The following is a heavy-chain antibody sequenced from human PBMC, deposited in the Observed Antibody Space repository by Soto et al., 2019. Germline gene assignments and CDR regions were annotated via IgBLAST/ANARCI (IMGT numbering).Heavy chain of an antibody. CDR3: ASFNYYDSTGHPGY. D-gene: IGHD3-22*01. Sequence: PGGSLRLSCAASGFTFSSYSMNWVRQAPGKGLEWVSSISSSSSYIYYADSVKGRFTISRDNAKNSLYLQMNSLRAEDAAVYYCASFNYYDSTGHPGYWGQGTLVTVSS. J-gene: IGHJ4*02. V-gene: IGHV3-21*01. CDR2: ISSSSSYI. CDR1: GFTFSSYS.